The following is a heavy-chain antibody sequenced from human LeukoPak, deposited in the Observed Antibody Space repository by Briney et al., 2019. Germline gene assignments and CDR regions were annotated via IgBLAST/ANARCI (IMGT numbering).Heavy chain of an antibody. CDR3: ARQAMVRGVSFFNY. Sequence: GGSLRLSCAASGFTSSSYSMNWVRQAPGKGLEWVSSISSSSSYIYYADSVKGRFTISRDNAKNSLYLQMNSLRAEDTAVYYCARQAMVRGVSFFNYWGQGTLVTVSS. CDR2: ISSSSSYI. V-gene: IGHV3-21*01. J-gene: IGHJ4*02. D-gene: IGHD3-10*01. CDR1: GFTSSSYS.